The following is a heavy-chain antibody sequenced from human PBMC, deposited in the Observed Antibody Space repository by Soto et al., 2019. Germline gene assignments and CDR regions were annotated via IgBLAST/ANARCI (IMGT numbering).Heavy chain of an antibody. CDR1: GYSFTSYW. CDR2: IYPGDSDT. Sequence: GESLKISCKGSGYSFTSYWIGWVRQMPGKGLEWMGIIYPGDSDTRYSPSFQGQVTISADKSISTAYLQWSSLKASDTAMYYCARSSYPPGGYYYYGMDVWGQGTTVTVSS. V-gene: IGHV5-51*01. CDR3: ARSSYPPGGYYYYGMDV. D-gene: IGHD5-18*01. J-gene: IGHJ6*02.